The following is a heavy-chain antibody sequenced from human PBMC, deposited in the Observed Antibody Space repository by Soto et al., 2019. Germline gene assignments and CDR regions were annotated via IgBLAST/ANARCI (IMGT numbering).Heavy chain of an antibody. V-gene: IGHV3-64D*06. D-gene: IGHD6-19*01. CDR2: ISSNGGST. CDR1: GFTFSSYA. CDR3: VKDQAAVAATPFDY. J-gene: IGHJ4*02. Sequence: GGSLRLSCSASGFTFSSYAMHWVRQAPGRGLEYVSAISSNGGSTYYADSVKGRFTISRDNSKNTLYLQMSSLRAEDTAVYYCVKDQAAVAATPFDYWGQGTLVTVSS.